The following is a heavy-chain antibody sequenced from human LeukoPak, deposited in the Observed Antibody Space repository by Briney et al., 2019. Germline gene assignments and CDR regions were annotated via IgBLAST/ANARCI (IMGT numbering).Heavy chain of an antibody. CDR2: INHSGST. J-gene: IGHJ3*02. CDR1: GGSFSGYY. V-gene: IGHV4-34*01. D-gene: IGHD4-17*01. Sequence: SETLSLTCAVYGGSFSGYYWSWIRQPPGKGLEWVGEINHSGSTNYNPSLKSRVTISVDTSKNQFSLKLSSVTAADTAVYYCARFKLRRDAFDIWGQGTMVTVSS. CDR3: ARFKLRRDAFDI.